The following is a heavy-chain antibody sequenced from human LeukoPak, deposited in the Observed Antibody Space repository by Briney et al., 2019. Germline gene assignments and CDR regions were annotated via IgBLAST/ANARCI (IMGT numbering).Heavy chain of an antibody. V-gene: IGHV3-53*01. CDR1: GFTFSSYE. J-gene: IGHJ4*02. D-gene: IGHD3-10*01. CDR2: IYSGGST. CDR3: ARDYGSGSYYYLDY. Sequence: GGSLRLSCAASGFTFSSYEMNWVRQAPGKGLEWVSVIYSGGSTYYADSVKGRFTISRDNSKNTLYLQMNSLRAEDTAVYYCARDYGSGSYYYLDYWGQGTLVTVSS.